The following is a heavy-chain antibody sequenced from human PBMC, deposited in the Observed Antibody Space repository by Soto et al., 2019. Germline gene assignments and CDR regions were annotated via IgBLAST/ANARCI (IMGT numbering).Heavy chain of an antibody. CDR3: ARRNRSDTAMVDYYYYGMDV. CDR1: GYSFTSYW. D-gene: IGHD5-18*01. CDR2: IDPSDSYT. V-gene: IGHV5-10-1*01. J-gene: IGHJ6*02. Sequence: PGESLKISCKGSGYSFTSYWISWVRQMPGKGLEWMGRIDPSDSYTNYSPSFQGHVTISAVKSISTAYLQWSSLKASDTAMYYCARRNRSDTAMVDYYYYGMDVWGQGTTVTVSS.